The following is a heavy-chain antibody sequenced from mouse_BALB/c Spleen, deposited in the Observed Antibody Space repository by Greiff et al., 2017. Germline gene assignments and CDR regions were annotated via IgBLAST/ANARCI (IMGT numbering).Heavy chain of an antibody. CDR2: ISSGGSYT. V-gene: IGHV5-9-3*01. Sequence: EVKLVESGGGLVKPGGSLKLSCAASGFTFSSYAMSWVRQTPEKRLEWVATISSGGSYTYYPDSVKGRFTISRDNAKNTLYLQMSSLRSEDTAMYYCARRSGGDLAWFAYWGQGTLVTVSA. CDR3: ARRSGGDLAWFAY. D-gene: IGHD3-3*01. J-gene: IGHJ3*01. CDR1: GFTFSSYA.